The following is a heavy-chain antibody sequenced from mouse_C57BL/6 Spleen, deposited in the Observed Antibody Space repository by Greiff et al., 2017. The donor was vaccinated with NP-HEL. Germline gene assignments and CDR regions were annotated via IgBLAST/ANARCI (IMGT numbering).Heavy chain of an antibody. CDR3: ARPAVVEMDY. J-gene: IGHJ4*01. CDR1: GFTFSDYG. CDR2: ISSGSSTI. D-gene: IGHD1-1*01. Sequence: EVKLMESGGGLVKPGGSLKLSCAASGFTFSDYGMHWVRQAPEKGLEWVAYISSGSSTIYYADTVKGRFTISRDNAKNTLFLQMTSLRSEDTAMYYCARPAVVEMDYWGQGTSVTVSS. V-gene: IGHV5-17*01.